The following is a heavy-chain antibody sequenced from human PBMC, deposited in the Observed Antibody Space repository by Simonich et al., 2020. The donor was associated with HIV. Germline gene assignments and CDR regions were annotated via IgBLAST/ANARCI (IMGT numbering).Heavy chain of an antibody. CDR2: INPNRGVK. Sequence: QVQLVQSGAEVKKPGASVKVSCKASGYTFTGYYMHWVRQAPGQGLEWRGRINPNRGVKYEVQHLQGRVTMTRDTSISTAYMELSRLRSDDTAVYYCARDACRGGTCSFDYWGQGTLVTVSS. CDR3: ARDACRGGTCSFDY. D-gene: IGHD2-15*01. V-gene: IGHV1-2*06. CDR1: GYTFTGYY. J-gene: IGHJ4*02.